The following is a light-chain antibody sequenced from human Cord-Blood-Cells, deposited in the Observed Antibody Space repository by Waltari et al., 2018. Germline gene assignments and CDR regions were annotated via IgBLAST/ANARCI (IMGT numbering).Light chain of an antibody. J-gene: IGLJ2*01. V-gene: IGLV2-14*01. Sequence: QSALTQPASVSGSPGQSITISCTGTSSDVGGYNYVSWYQQHPGKAPKLMIYDLSNRPSGVSNRFSGSKSGNTASLTISGRQAEDEADYYCSSYTSSSTVVFGGGTKLTIL. CDR2: DLS. CDR1: SSDVGGYNY. CDR3: SSYTSSSTVV.